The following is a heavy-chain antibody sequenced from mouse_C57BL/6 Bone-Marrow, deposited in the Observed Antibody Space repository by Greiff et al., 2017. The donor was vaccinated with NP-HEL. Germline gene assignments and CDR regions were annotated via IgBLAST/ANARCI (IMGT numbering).Heavy chain of an antibody. J-gene: IGHJ1*03. Sequence: DVQLQESGPGLVKPSQSLSLTCSVTGYSITSGYYWNWIRQFPGNKLEWMGYISYDGSNNYNPSLKNRISLTRDTSTNQFFLKLNSVTTEDTATYYCARDRQFITSVVATRDFDVWGTGTTVTVSS. CDR3: ARDRQFITSVVATRDFDV. CDR2: ISYDGSN. CDR1: GYSITSGYY. V-gene: IGHV3-6*01. D-gene: IGHD1-1*01.